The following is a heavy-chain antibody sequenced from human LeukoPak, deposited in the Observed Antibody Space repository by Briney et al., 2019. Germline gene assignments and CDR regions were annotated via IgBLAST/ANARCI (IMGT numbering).Heavy chain of an antibody. CDR3: ARDRCSGGSCYTPNWFDP. Sequence: ASVKVSCKASGYTFTSYYMHWVRQAPGQGPEWMGIINPSGGSTSYAQKFQGRVTMTRDTSTSTVYMELSSLRSEDTAVYYCARDRCSGGSCYTPNWFDPWGQGTLVTVSS. CDR1: GYTFTSYY. CDR2: INPSGGST. V-gene: IGHV1-46*01. D-gene: IGHD2-15*01. J-gene: IGHJ5*02.